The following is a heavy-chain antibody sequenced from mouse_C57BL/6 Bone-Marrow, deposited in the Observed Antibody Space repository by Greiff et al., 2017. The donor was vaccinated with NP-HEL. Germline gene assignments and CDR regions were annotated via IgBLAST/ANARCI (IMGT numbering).Heavy chain of an antibody. Sequence: EVKLVESGGGLVKPGGSLKLSCAASGFTFSRYSMSWVRQTPEKRLEWVATISDGGSYTYSPDNVKGRFPISRDNAKNNLYLQMSHLKSEDTAMYYCARDQDYYGSSYTYWGQGTTLTVSS. CDR2: ISDGGSYT. CDR1: GFTFSRYS. J-gene: IGHJ2*01. D-gene: IGHD1-1*01. V-gene: IGHV5-4*01. CDR3: ARDQDYYGSSYTY.